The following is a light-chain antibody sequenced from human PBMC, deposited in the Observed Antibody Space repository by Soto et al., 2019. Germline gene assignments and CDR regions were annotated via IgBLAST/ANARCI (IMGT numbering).Light chain of an antibody. J-gene: IGKJ2*01. CDR2: ETS. CDR1: QSVGSY. V-gene: IGKV3-15*01. CDR3: QQSKKWPLT. Sequence: EIVMTQSPDTVSVSPGERVALSCRASQSVGSYLAWYQQKPGQAPRLLIYETSTRATGVPARFSGSGSGTEFTLTISSLQSEDFAVYYCQQSKKWPLTFGQGTKLEIK.